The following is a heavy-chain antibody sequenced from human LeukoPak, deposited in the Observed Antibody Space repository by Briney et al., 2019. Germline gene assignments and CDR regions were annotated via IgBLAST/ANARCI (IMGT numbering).Heavy chain of an antibody. CDR3: ATRHGGGVFYYYYMDV. V-gene: IGHV3-23*01. D-gene: IGHD3-16*01. CDR2: ISGSGGST. J-gene: IGHJ6*03. CDR1: GFTFSSYA. Sequence: GGSLRLSCAASGFTFSSYAMSWVRQAPGKGLEWVSAISGSGGSTYYADSVKGRFTISRDNSKNTLYLQMNSLRAEDTAVYYCATRHGGGVFYYYYMDVWGKGTTVTVSS.